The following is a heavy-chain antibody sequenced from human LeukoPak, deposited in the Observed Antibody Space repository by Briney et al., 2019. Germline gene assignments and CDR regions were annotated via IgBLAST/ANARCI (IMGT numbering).Heavy chain of an antibody. D-gene: IGHD5-24*01. V-gene: IGHV3-30*03. Sequence: GGSLRLSCAASGFTFSSYSMNWVRQAPGKGLEWVAVISYDGSNKYYADSVKGRFTISRDNSKNTLYLQMNSLRAEDTAVYYCARGLDGYNSYFDYWGQGTLVTVSS. CDR1: GFTFSSYS. CDR3: ARGLDGYNSYFDY. CDR2: ISYDGSNK. J-gene: IGHJ4*02.